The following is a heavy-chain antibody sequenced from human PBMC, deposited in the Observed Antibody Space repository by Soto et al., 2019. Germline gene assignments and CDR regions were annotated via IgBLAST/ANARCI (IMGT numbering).Heavy chain of an antibody. CDR1: ADSISSSNYY. Sequence: SETLSLTCTVSADSISSSNYYWGWIRQPPGKGLEWIGSIYYSGGAYYNPSLKSRVTISVDTSKNQFSLKLSSVTAADTAVYYCARSVFPWGQGTLVTV. V-gene: IGHV4-39*07. J-gene: IGHJ5*02. CDR3: ARSVFP. CDR2: IYYSGGA.